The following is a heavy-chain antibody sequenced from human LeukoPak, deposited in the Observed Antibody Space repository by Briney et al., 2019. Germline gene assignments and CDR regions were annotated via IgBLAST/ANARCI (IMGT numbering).Heavy chain of an antibody. V-gene: IGHV6-1*01. Sequence: SQTLSLTCAISGDSVSSNSAAWNWIRQSPSTGLEWLGRTYYRSKWYNGYAGSVRSRININPDTSKNQFSLQLNSVTPEDTAVYYCARGHGGIIDYWGQGTLVTVSS. J-gene: IGHJ4*02. D-gene: IGHD3-16*01. CDR3: ARGHGGIIDY. CDR2: TYYRSKWYN. CDR1: GDSVSSNSAA.